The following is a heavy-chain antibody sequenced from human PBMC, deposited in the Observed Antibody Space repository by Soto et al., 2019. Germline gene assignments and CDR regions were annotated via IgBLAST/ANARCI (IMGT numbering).Heavy chain of an antibody. J-gene: IGHJ2*01. CDR1: GFTFSNYA. V-gene: IGHV3-23*01. CDR2: ITRDGAIT. Sequence: EGQLLESGGGLVQPGGSLRLSCAASGFTFSNYAMTWVRQAPGKGLEGVSAITRDGAITNYVDAVKGRLTISRDNSKNTLYLQMNSLRAVDTAVYYCAKVGYQYESNDHWYFDLWGRGTLVTVSS. D-gene: IGHD3-22*01. CDR3: AKVGYQYESNDHWYFDL.